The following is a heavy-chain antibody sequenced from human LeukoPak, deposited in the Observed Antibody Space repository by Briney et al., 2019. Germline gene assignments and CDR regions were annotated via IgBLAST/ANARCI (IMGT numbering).Heavy chain of an antibody. Sequence: SETLSLXCAVYGGSYSGYYWSWIRRPPGKGLESIGEINHSGSTNYNPSLKSRVTISVDTSKNQFSLKLSSVTAADTAVYYCARPYYYDSSGYYHYWGQGTLVTVSS. J-gene: IGHJ4*02. V-gene: IGHV4-34*01. CDR3: ARPYYYDSSGYYHY. CDR2: INHSGST. D-gene: IGHD3-22*01. CDR1: GGSYSGYY.